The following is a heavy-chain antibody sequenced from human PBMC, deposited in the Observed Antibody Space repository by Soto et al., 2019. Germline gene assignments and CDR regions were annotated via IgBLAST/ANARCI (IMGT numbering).Heavy chain of an antibody. Sequence: PSETLSLTCTVSGGSISSGDYYWSWIRQPPGKGLEWIGYIYYSGSTYYNPSLKSRVTISVDTSKNQFSLKLSSVTAADTAVYYCARSPGLGYCSGGSCYRWGQGTLVTVSS. CDR1: GGSISSGDYY. V-gene: IGHV4-30-4*01. CDR3: ARSPGLGYCSGGSCYR. CDR2: IYYSGST. J-gene: IGHJ4*02. D-gene: IGHD2-15*01.